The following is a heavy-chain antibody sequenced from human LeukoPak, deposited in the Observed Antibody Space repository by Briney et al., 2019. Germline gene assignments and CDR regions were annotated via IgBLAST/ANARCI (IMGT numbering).Heavy chain of an antibody. Sequence: GGSLRLSCAASGFTFSSYAMHWVRQAPGTGPEWVTLISYDGSNKYYADSVKGRFTISRDNSKNTLYLQMNSLRAEDTAVYYCATGASEYYYDSSGPYWGQGTLVTVSS. CDR3: ATGASEYYYDSSGPY. V-gene: IGHV3-30-3*01. CDR1: GFTFSSYA. CDR2: ISYDGSNK. D-gene: IGHD3-22*01. J-gene: IGHJ4*02.